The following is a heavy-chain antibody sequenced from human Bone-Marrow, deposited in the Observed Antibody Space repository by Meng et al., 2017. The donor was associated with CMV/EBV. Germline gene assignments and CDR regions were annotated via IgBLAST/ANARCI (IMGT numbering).Heavy chain of an antibody. V-gene: IGHV1-69*05. Sequence: SVKVSCKASGGTFSSYAISWVRQAPGEGLEWMGGIIPIFGTANYAQKFQGRVTITTDESKSTAYMEMSSLRSEDTAVYYCASGRYQLLFSVYYYYGMDVWGQGTTVTVSS. J-gene: IGHJ6*02. CDR1: GGTFSSYA. D-gene: IGHD2-2*01. CDR3: ASGRYQLLFSVYYYYGMDV. CDR2: IIPIFGTA.